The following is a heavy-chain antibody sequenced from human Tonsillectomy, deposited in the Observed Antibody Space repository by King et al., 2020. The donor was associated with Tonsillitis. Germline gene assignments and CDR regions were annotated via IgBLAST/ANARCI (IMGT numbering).Heavy chain of an antibody. CDR1: GYTFTGYY. V-gene: IGHV1-2*02. J-gene: IGHJ6*02. Sequence: QWQLVQSGAEVKKPGASVKVSCKASGYTFTGYYMHWLRQAPGQGLEWMGRINPNSGGSNYAQKFQGRVTMTRDTSISTAYMELSRLRSDDTAVYYCASEEIFGVDKEHDYYYGMDVWGQGTTVTVSS. CDR3: ASEEIFGVDKEHDYYYGMDV. D-gene: IGHD3-3*01. CDR2: INPNSGGS.